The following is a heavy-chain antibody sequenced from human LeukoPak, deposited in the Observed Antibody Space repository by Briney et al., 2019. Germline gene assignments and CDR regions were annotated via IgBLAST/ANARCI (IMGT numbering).Heavy chain of an antibody. CDR3: ARGYSYGYISHFDY. CDR2: IWYDGSNK. V-gene: IGHV3-33*01. Sequence: GGSLRLSCAASGFTFSSYGMHWVRQAPGKGLEWVAVIWYDGSNKYYADSVKGRFTISRDNSKNTLYLQMNSLRAEDTAVYYCARGYSYGYISHFDYWGQGTLVTVSS. D-gene: IGHD5-18*01. J-gene: IGHJ4*02. CDR1: GFTFSSYG.